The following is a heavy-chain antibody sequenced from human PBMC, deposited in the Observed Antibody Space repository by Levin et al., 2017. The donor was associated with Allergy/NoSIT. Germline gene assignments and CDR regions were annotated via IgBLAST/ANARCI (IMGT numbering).Heavy chain of an antibody. CDR3: ARLEGYTPEYNSFDS. CDR2: IIPVFGTA. CDR1: GGTFTNYA. D-gene: IGHD2-2*02. J-gene: IGHJ4*02. V-gene: IGHV1-69*06. Sequence: PGGSLRLSCTVSGGTFTNYAITWVRQAPGQGLEWMGAIIPVFGTANFAEKFQGRGTITADTSTSTAFLELVSLTSDDTAMYFCARLEGYTPEYNSFDSWGQGTLVTVSS.